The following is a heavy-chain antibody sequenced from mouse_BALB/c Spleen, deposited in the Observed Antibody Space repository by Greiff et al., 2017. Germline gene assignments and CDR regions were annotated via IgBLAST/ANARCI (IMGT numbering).Heavy chain of an antibody. D-gene: IGHD2-4*01. CDR1: GYSFTGYF. CDR2: INPYNGDT. Sequence: VQLKQSGPELVKPGASVKISCKASGYSFTGYFMNWVMQSHGKSLEWIGRINPYNGDTFYNQKFKGKATLTVDKSSSTAHMELRSLASEDSAVYYCARTYDYDPYAMDYWGQGTSVTVSS. J-gene: IGHJ4*01. V-gene: IGHV1-20*02. CDR3: ARTYDYDPYAMDY.